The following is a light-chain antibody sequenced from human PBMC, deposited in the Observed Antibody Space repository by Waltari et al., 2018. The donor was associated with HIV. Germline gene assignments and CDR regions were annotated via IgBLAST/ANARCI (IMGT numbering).Light chain of an antibody. CDR2: WAS. Sequence: DVVVTQSPDSLAVSLGERATLNCRSSQSILYSSNNQNYLAWYQQKPGQRPKLLIYWASARQSGVPDRFSGSGSGTHFTLTITSMQAEDVAVYFCQQYYSTWTFGQGTKVEIK. CDR3: QQYYSTWT. J-gene: IGKJ1*01. CDR1: QSILYSSNNQNY. V-gene: IGKV4-1*01.